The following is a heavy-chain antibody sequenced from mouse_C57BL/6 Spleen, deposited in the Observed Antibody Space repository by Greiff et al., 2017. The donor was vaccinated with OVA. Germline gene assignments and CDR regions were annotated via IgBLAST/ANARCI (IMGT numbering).Heavy chain of an antibody. V-gene: IGHV1-82*01. D-gene: IGHD2-5*01. CDR3: ARSSNYPFDY. CDR1: GYAFSSSW. Sequence: VQLQQSGPELVKPGASVKISCKASGYAFSSSWMNWVKQRPGKGLEWIGRIYPGDGDTNYNGKFKGKATLTADKSSSTAYMQLSSLTSEDSAVYFCARSSNYPFDYWGQGTTLTVSS. CDR2: IYPGDGDT. J-gene: IGHJ2*01.